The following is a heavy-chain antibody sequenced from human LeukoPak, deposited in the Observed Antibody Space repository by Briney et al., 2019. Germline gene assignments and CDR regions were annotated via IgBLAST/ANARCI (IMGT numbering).Heavy chain of an antibody. CDR3: AQIVRSYGDYEDY. V-gene: IGHV3-30*02. J-gene: IGHJ4*02. Sequence: GGSLRLSCAASGFTFSSYDMHWVRQAPGKGLEWVAFIRYDGSNKYHADSVKGRFTISRDNSKNTLSLQMNSLRAEDTAVYYCAQIVRSYGDYEDYWGQGTLITVSS. CDR1: GFTFSSYD. CDR2: IRYDGSNK. D-gene: IGHD4-17*01.